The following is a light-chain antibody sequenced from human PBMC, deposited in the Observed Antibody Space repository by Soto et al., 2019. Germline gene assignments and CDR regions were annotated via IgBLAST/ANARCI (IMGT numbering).Light chain of an antibody. Sequence: QSVLTQPPSASGTPGQSVTISCSGSSSNIGSNFVNWYQQLPGTAPKLLIYTNNQLPSGVPDRSSGSKSGTSASLAISGLQSEDEADYHCAAWDDSLNGPRFGGGTQLTVL. CDR2: TNN. CDR1: SSNIGSNF. V-gene: IGLV1-44*01. J-gene: IGLJ3*02. CDR3: AAWDDSLNGPR.